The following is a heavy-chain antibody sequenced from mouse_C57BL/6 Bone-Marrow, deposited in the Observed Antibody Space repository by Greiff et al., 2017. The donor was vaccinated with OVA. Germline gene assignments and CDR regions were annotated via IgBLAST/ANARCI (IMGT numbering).Heavy chain of an antibody. Sequence: EVQLQESGPVLVKPGASVKMSCKASGYTFTDYYMNWVKQSHGKSLEWIGVINPYNGGTSYNQKFKGKATLTVDKSSSTAYMALNSLTSEDSAVYYCARSWGPYYFDYWGQGTTLTVSS. CDR1: GYTFTDYY. V-gene: IGHV1-19*01. J-gene: IGHJ2*01. CDR2: INPYNGGT. CDR3: ARSWGPYYFDY.